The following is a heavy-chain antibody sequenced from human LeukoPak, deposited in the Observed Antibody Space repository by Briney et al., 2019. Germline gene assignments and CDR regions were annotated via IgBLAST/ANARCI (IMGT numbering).Heavy chain of an antibody. CDR3: ARHLIVGVGKPFDP. CDR1: GGSISSSSYY. D-gene: IGHD3-22*01. V-gene: IGHV4-39*01. CDR2: IYYSGST. Sequence: SETLSLTCTVSGGSISSSSYYWGWIRQPPGKGLEWIGSIYYSGSTYYNPSLKSRVTISVDTSKNQFSLKLSSVTAADTAVYYCARHLIVGVGKPFDPWGQGTLVTVSS. J-gene: IGHJ5*02.